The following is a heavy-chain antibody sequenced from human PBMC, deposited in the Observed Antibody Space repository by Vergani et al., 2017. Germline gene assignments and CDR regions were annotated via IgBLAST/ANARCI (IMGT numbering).Heavy chain of an antibody. D-gene: IGHD3-10*01. Sequence: EVQLLESGGGLVQPGGSLRLSCAASGFTFSSYAMSWVRQAPGKGLEWVSAISGSGGSTYHADSVKGRFTISRDNSKNTLYLQMNSLRAEDTAVYYCAKDLFYYGSGSYFYGMDVWGQGTTVTVSS. CDR3: AKDLFYYGSGSYFYGMDV. CDR2: ISGSGGST. CDR1: GFTFSSYA. V-gene: IGHV3-23*01. J-gene: IGHJ6*02.